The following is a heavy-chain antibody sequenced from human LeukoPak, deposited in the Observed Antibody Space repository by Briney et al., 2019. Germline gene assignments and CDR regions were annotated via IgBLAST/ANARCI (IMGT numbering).Heavy chain of an antibody. CDR1: GFTFRSYG. CDR3: ARDASGPNYYYYYMDV. J-gene: IGHJ6*03. D-gene: IGHD1-14*01. CDR2: IRYDGNNK. V-gene: IGHV3-30*02. Sequence: PGGSLRLSCAASGFTFRSYGMHWVRQAPGKGLEWVAFIRYDGNNKYYADSVKGRFTISRDNAKNSLYLQMNSLRAEDTAVYYCARDASGPNYYYYYMDVWGKGTTVTVSS.